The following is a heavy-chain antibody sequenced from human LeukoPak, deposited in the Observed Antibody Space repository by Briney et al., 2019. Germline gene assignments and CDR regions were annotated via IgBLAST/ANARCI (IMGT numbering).Heavy chain of an antibody. CDR1: GFTFSNAW. CDR2: IKSKTDGGTT. Sequence: PGGSLRLSCAASGFTFSNAWMSWVRQAPGKGLEWVGRIKSKTDGGTTDYAAPVKGRFTISRDDSKNTLYLQMNSLKTEDTAVYYCTTCQPLCRGNWNYYYYYYMDVWGKGTTVTVSS. V-gene: IGHV3-15*01. D-gene: IGHD2-2*01. CDR3: TTCQPLCRGNWNYYYYYYMDV. J-gene: IGHJ6*03.